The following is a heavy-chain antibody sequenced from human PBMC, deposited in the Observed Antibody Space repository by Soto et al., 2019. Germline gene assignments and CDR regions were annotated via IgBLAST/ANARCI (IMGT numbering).Heavy chain of an antibody. CDR1: AGPISSGDYY. D-gene: IGHD6-13*01. Sequence: PSQTLSLTCTLSAGPISSGDYYWSWIRQPPGKGLEWIGYIYYSGSTYYNPSLKSRGTRSVETSKNQFSLKLSSVTAADTAVYYCASSRPGVAPCYFGYWGQGTLVTVSS. CDR2: IYYSGST. V-gene: IGHV4-30-4*01. CDR3: ASSRPGVAPCYFGY. J-gene: IGHJ4*02.